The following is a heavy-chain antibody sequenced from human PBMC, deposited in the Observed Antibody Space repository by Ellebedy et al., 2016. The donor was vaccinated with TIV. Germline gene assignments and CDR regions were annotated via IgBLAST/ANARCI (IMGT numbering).Heavy chain of an antibody. V-gene: IGHV3-23*01. CDR2: ISGSGDST. J-gene: IGHJ4*02. CDR3: AKKYYYGSGSYYHFDC. D-gene: IGHD3-10*01. Sequence: GESLKISCAASGFTFSSHAMSWVRQAPGKGLEWVSAISGSGDSTAHADSVKGRFTISRDNSKNTLYLQMNSLRAEDTAVYYCAKKYYYGSGSYYHFDCWGLGTLVTVSS. CDR1: GFTFSSHA.